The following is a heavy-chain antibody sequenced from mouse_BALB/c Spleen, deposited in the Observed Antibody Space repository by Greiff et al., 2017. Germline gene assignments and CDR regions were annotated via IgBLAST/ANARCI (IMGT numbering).Heavy chain of an antibody. CDR3: ARNTLDSSGYPWFAY. Sequence: QVQLKESGPDLVAPSQSLSITCTVSGFSLTSYGVHWVRQPPGKGLEWLGMIWGGGSTDYNSALKSRLSISKDNSKSQVFLKMNSLQTDDTAMYYCARNTLDSSGYPWFAYWGQGTLVTVSA. D-gene: IGHD3-2*01. CDR2: IWGGGST. V-gene: IGHV2-6-7*01. J-gene: IGHJ3*01. CDR1: GFSLTSYG.